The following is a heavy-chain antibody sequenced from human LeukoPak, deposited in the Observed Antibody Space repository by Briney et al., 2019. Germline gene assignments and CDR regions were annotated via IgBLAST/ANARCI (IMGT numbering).Heavy chain of an antibody. D-gene: IGHD2-15*01. J-gene: IGHJ6*03. V-gene: IGHV1-18*01. CDR1: GYTFTSYG. CDR2: ISAYNGNT. CDR3: ARDVNCSGGSCYNDYYYYYMDV. Sequence: ASVKVSCKASGYTFTSYGISWGRQAPGQRLEWMGWISAYNGNTNYAQKLQGRVTMTTDTSTSTAYMELRSLRSDDTAVYYCARDVNCSGGSCYNDYYYYYMDVWGKGTTVTVSS.